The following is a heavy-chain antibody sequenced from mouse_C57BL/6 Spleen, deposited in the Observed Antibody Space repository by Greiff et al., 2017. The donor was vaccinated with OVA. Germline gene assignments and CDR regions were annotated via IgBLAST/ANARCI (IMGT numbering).Heavy chain of an antibody. J-gene: IGHJ3*01. CDR2: INPNNGGT. V-gene: IGHV1-18*01. D-gene: IGHD1-1*01. CDR3: AGEDNGISKSCFSY. Sequence: VQLQQSGPELVKPGASAKIPCKASRYTINAYNMDRAKQSHGKSLEWIGDINPNNGGTIYNQKFKGKATLTVDKSSSTAYMELRSLTSEDTAVYYCAGEDNGISKSCFSYWGEGTLVSVSA. CDR1: RYTINAYN.